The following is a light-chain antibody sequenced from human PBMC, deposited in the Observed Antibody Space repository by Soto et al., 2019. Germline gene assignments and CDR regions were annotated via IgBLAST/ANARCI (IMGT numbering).Light chain of an antibody. CDR2: DAS. V-gene: IGKV1-5*01. CDR1: QSIRSG. Sequence: DIQMTQSPSTLSASVGDRVTITCRASQSIRSGLAWYQQKPGKAPNRLIYDASSLESGVPSRFSGSGSGTEFTLTISSLQPDDFATYYCQQYNSYWTFGQGTKVEIK. J-gene: IGKJ1*01. CDR3: QQYNSYWT.